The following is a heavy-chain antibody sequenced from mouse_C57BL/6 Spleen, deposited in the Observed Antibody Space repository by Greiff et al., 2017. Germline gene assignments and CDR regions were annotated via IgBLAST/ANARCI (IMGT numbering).Heavy chain of an antibody. CDR2: INPNNGGT. CDR3: ARSSGKVWYFDV. CDR1: GYTFTDYY. D-gene: IGHD1-3*01. V-gene: IGHV1-26*01. Sequence: VQLQQSGPELVKPGASVKISCKASGYTFTDYYMNWVKQSHGKSLEWIGDINPNNGGTSYNQKFKGKATLTVDKSSSTAYMELRSLTSEDSAVYYCARSSGKVWYFDVWGTGTTVTVSS. J-gene: IGHJ1*03.